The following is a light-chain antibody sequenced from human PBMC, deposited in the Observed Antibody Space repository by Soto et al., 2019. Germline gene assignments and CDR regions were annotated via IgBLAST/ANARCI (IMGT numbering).Light chain of an antibody. CDR2: EVN. Sequence: QSVLTQPASVSGSPGQSIPISCTGTSSNVGGYNFVSWYQQHPGKAPKLLIYEVNKRPSGVSNRFSGSKSDNTASLTISGPQAEDEADYYCCSYGGDRIFGGGTKLTVL. CDR3: CSYGGDRI. J-gene: IGLJ2*01. V-gene: IGLV2-23*02. CDR1: SSNVGGYNF.